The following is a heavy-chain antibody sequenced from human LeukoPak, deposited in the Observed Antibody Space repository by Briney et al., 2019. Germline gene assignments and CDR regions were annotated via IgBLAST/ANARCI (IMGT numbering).Heavy chain of an antibody. D-gene: IGHD6-19*01. CDR3: ARDAQAGQWLVPDAFDI. CDR1: GYTFTSYG. V-gene: IGHV1-18*01. Sequence: GASVKVSCKASGYTFTSYGISWVRQAPGQGLEWMGWISAYNGNTNYAQKLQGRVTMTTDTSTSTAYMELRSLRSDDTAVYYCARDAQAGQWLVPDAFDIWGQGTMVTVSS. J-gene: IGHJ3*02. CDR2: ISAYNGNT.